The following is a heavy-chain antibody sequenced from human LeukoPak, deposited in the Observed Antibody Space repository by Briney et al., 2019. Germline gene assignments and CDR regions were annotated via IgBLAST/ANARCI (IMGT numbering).Heavy chain of an antibody. CDR2: IRSKTYGGTP. CDR1: GFTFSSYG. V-gene: IGHV3-49*04. J-gene: IGHJ4*02. CDR3: TRDQTPYY. Sequence: GGSLRLSCAASGFTFSSYGMHWVRQAPGKGLEWVGFIRSKTYGGTPEYAASVQGRFTISRDDSKGIAYLQMNSLKTEDTAVYYCTRDQTPYYWGQGTLVTVSS.